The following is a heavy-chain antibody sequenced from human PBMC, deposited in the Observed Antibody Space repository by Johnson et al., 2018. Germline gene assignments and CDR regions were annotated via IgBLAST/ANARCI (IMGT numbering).Heavy chain of an antibody. CDR3: AGGSDLLKYGCRGGRGPAAFDI. D-gene: IGHD2-15*01. CDR2: ISYDGSNK. V-gene: IGHV3-30-3*01. Sequence: QVQLVQSGGGVVQPGRSLRLSCAASGFTFSSYAMHWVRQAPGKGLEWVAVISYDGSNKYYADSVKGRFTISRDNSKNTLYLQMNSLRAEDTAVYYCAGGSDLLKYGCRGGRGPAAFDIWGQGTRVTVSS. J-gene: IGHJ3*02. CDR1: GFTFSSYA.